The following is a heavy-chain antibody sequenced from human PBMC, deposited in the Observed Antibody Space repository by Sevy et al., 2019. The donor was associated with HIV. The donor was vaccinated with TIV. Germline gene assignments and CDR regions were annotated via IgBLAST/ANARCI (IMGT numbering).Heavy chain of an antibody. Sequence: GGSLRLSCAASGFTFSSYAMHWVRQAPGKGLEWVAVISYDGSNKYYADSVKGQFTISRDNSKNTLYLQMNSLRAEDTAVYYCAREENRLRYFDWLSIGPFDYWGQGTLVTVSS. J-gene: IGHJ4*02. V-gene: IGHV3-30-3*01. CDR1: GFTFSSYA. CDR2: ISYDGSNK. D-gene: IGHD3-9*01. CDR3: AREENRLRYFDWLSIGPFDY.